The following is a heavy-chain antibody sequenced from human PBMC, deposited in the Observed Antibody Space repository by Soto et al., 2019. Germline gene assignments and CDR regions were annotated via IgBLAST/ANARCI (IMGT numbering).Heavy chain of an antibody. J-gene: IGHJ3*02. CDR3: ARGPYRAAYNLGAFDI. Sequence: PGGSLRLSCAASGFTVSSNYITWVRQAPGKGLEWVSVIYSSGNTYYADSVKGRFTISRDNSKNTLYLQMNSLRAEDTAVYYCARGPYRAAYNLGAFDIWGQGTMVTVSS. V-gene: IGHV3-66*01. D-gene: IGHD2-15*01. CDR2: IYSSGNT. CDR1: GFTVSSNY.